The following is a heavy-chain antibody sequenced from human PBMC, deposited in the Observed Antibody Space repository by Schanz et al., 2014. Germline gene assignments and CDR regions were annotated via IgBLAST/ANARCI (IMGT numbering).Heavy chain of an antibody. J-gene: IGHJ3*01. D-gene: IGHD3-16*01. CDR1: GFTFSAFG. Sequence: HVQLVESGGGVVQPGGSLRLSCAASGFTFSAFGMHWVRQAPGKGLEWVSAISGSGDNTFYADSVRGRFTISRDNSRNTLYLQMNSLRAEDTAVYYCARYPRSLGAFDVWGQGTVVAVS. CDR2: ISGSGDNT. V-gene: IGHV3-NL1*01. CDR3: ARYPRSLGAFDV.